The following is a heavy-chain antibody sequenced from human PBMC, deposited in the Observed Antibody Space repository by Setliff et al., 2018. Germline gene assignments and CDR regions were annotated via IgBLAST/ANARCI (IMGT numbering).Heavy chain of an antibody. Sequence: GGSLRLSCAASGFTFSNYYMTWVRQAPGKGLEWVSSISSSSSYIYYADSVKGRFTISRDNAKNSLYLQMNSLRAEDTAMYYCARDATYYDFWSDYSPDAFDIWGQGTMVTVSS. CDR3: ARDATYYDFWSDYSPDAFDI. D-gene: IGHD3-3*01. CDR2: ISSSSSYI. CDR1: GFTFSNYY. V-gene: IGHV3-21*01. J-gene: IGHJ3*02.